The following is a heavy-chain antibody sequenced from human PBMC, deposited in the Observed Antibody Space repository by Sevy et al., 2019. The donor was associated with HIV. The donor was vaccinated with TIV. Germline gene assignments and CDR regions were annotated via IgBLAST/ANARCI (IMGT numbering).Heavy chain of an antibody. CDR3: ARELYDFRGPYYYYGMDV. CDR1: GFTFSSYG. Sequence: GGSLRLSCAASGFTFSSYGMHWVRQAPGKGLEWVAVIWYDGSNKYYADSVKGRFTISRDNSKNTLYLQMNSLRAEDTAVYYCARELYDFRGPYYYYGMDVWGQGTTVTVSS. V-gene: IGHV3-33*01. J-gene: IGHJ6*02. CDR2: IWYDGSNK. D-gene: IGHD3-3*01.